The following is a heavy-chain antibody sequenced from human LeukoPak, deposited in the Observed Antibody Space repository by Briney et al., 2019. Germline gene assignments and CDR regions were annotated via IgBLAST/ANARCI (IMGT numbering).Heavy chain of an antibody. V-gene: IGHV3-30*02. CDR1: IFSFSTFG. D-gene: IGHD4-17*01. J-gene: IGHJ4*02. CDR3: AKGLGDYDDFRLGF. Sequence: GGSLRLSCAASIFSFSTFGFHWVRQAPGKGLEWVAFIPYDGSDKYYADSVKGRFTVARDNSKNTLYLHMNSLRVEDTAVYYCAKGLGDYDDFRLGFWGQGTLVTVSS. CDR2: IPYDGSDK.